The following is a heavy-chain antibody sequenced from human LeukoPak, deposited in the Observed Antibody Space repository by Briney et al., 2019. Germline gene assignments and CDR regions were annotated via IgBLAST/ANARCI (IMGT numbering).Heavy chain of an antibody. CDR1: GDSISSGSFH. Sequence: KASETLSLTCSVSGDSISSGSFHWSWIRQPAGRGLEWMGRIYSRGNPNYNPSLQSRLTISADRAKNEFSLKLNSVTAADTAVYYCARENTMLGSDFYYYYMDVWGKGTTVTISS. V-gene: IGHV4-61*02. D-gene: IGHD3-3*01. CDR3: ARENTMLGSDFYYYYMDV. J-gene: IGHJ6*03. CDR2: IYSRGNP.